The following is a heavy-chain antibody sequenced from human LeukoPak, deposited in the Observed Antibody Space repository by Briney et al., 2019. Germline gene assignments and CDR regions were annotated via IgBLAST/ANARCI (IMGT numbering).Heavy chain of an antibody. J-gene: IGHJ4*02. Sequence: GGSLRLSCAASGFTFSSYGMHWVRQAPGKGLEWVAVISYDGSNKYYADSVKGRFTISRDNSKNTLYLQMSSLRAEDTAVYYCAKESLDRLYIDYWGQGTLVTVSS. V-gene: IGHV3-30*18. CDR1: GFTFSSYG. CDR3: AKESLDRLYIDY. CDR2: ISYDGSNK.